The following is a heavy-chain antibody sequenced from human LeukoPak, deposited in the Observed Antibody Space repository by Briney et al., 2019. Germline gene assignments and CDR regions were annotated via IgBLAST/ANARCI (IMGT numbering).Heavy chain of an antibody. CDR2: ISSSGSTI. V-gene: IGHV3-48*03. CDR3: ARGPYDSSGYVFDY. J-gene: IGHJ4*02. D-gene: IGHD3-22*01. Sequence: PGGSLRLSCAASGFTFSSYEMNWVRQAPGKGLEWVSYISSSGSTIYYADSVKGRFTISRDNAKNSLYLQMNSLRAEDTAVYYCARGPYDSSGYVFDYWGQGTLVTVSS. CDR1: GFTFSSYE.